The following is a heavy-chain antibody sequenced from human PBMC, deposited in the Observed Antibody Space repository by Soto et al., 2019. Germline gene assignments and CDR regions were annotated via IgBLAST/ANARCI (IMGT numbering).Heavy chain of an antibody. CDR2: ISGYNGNT. CDR3: ARAGKYYYGSGSPYYYGMDV. D-gene: IGHD3-10*01. Sequence: QVQLVQSGAEVKKPGASVKVSCKASGYTFTSYGVSWVRQAPGQGLEWMGWISGYNGNTNYAQKLQGRVTMTTDTSTSTAYMELRSLRSDDTALYYCARAGKYYYGSGSPYYYGMDVGGQGITGTVSS. CDR1: GYTFTSYG. V-gene: IGHV1-18*04. J-gene: IGHJ6*02.